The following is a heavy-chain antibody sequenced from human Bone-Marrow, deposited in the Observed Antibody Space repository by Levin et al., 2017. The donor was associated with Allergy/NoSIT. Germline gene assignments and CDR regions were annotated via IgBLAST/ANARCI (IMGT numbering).Heavy chain of an antibody. D-gene: IGHD1-1*01. V-gene: IGHV4-59*01. J-gene: IGHJ4*02. Sequence: PSETLSLTCTVSGGSISSYYWSWIRQPPGKGLEWIGYIYYSGSTNYNPSLKSRVTISVDTSKNQFSLKLSSVTAADTAVYYCARALAGNWNLAFDYWGQGTLVTVSS. CDR2: IYYSGST. CDR1: GGSISSYY. CDR3: ARALAGNWNLAFDY.